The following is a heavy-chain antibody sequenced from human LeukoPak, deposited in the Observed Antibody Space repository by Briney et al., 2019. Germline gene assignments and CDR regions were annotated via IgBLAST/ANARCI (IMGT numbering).Heavy chain of an antibody. D-gene: IGHD2-2*01. J-gene: IGHJ6*04. CDR3: AKDHCSSTSCYPYYYYYGMDV. V-gene: IGHV3-23*01. CDR2: ISGSGGST. Sequence: GGSLRLSCAASGFTFSSYAMSWVRQAPGKGLEWVSAISGSGGSTYYADSVKDRFTISRDNSKNTLYLQMNSLRAEDTAVYYCAKDHCSSTSCYPYYYYYGMDVWGKGTTVTVSS. CDR1: GFTFSSYA.